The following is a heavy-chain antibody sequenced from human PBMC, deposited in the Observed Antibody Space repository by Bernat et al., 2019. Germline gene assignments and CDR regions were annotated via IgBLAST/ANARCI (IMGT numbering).Heavy chain of an antibody. CDR1: GFTFSSYA. V-gene: IGHV3-30*01. CDR2: ISYDGSNK. J-gene: IGHJ3*02. Sequence: QVQLVESGGGVVQPGRSLRLSCAASGFTFSSYAMHWVRQAPGKGLEWVAVISYDGSNKYYADSVKGRFTISRDNSKNTLYLQMNSLRAEDTAVYFCASIQEYIWGSYQYAFDIWGQGTMVTVSS. CDR3: ASIQEYIWGSYQYAFDI. D-gene: IGHD3-16*02.